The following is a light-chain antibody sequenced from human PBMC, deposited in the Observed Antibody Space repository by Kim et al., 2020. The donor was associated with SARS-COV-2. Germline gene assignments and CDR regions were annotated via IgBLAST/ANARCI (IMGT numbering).Light chain of an antibody. V-gene: IGKV1-9*01. CDR1: QGIRSH. CDR3: QQIDSFPLT. Sequence: ASIGDGVTITCRACQGIRSHLAWYQQKPGIAPRLLIYAASTLESGVPSRFSGRGSGTEFTLAINSLQPEDFATYYCQQIDSFPLTFGGGTKVDIK. CDR2: AAS. J-gene: IGKJ4*01.